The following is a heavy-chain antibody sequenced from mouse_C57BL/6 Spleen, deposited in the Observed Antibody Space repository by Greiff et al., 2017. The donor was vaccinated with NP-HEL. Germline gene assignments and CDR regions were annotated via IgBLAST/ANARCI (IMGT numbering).Heavy chain of an antibody. V-gene: IGHV1-82*01. CDR3: ARGRVHDGYFDY. Sequence: VQLVESGPELVKPGASVKISCKASGYAFSSSWMNWVKQRPGKGLEWIGRIYPGDGDTNYNGKFKGKATLTADKSSSTAYMQLSSLTSEDSAVYFCARGRVHDGYFDYWGQGTTLTVSS. CDR1: GYAFSSSW. D-gene: IGHD1-2*01. J-gene: IGHJ2*01. CDR2: IYPGDGDT.